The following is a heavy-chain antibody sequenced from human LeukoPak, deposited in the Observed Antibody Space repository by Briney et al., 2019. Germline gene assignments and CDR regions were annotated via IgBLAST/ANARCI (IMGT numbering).Heavy chain of an antibody. CDR2: INHSGST. V-gene: IGHV4-34*01. J-gene: IGHJ6*02. Sequence: SETLSLTCAVYGGSFSGYYWSWIRQPPGEGLEWIGEINHSGSTNYNPSLKSRVTISVDTSKNQFSLKLSSVTAADTAVYYCARGVFGYYDSSGPHSYYGMDVWGQGTTVTVSS. CDR3: ARGVFGYYDSSGPHSYYGMDV. D-gene: IGHD3-22*01. CDR1: GGSFSGYY.